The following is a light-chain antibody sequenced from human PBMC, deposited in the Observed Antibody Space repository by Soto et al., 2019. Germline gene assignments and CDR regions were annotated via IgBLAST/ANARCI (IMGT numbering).Light chain of an antibody. V-gene: IGLV2-11*01. CDR2: DVT. J-gene: IGLJ1*01. CDR3: CSYAGSYTHV. CDR1: SSDVGGYNF. Sequence: QSVLTQPRSVSGSPGQSVTISCTGTSSDVGGYNFVSWYQQYPGKAAKLIIYDVTKGPSGVPDRFSGSKSGNTASLTISGLQTDDEADYYCCSYAGSYTHVFGTGTKVTVL.